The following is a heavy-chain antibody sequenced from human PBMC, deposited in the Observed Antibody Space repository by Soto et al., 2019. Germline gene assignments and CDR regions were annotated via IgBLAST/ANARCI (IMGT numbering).Heavy chain of an antibody. CDR3: ARASKWELSYFDY. CDR1: GGSVSSGSYY. J-gene: IGHJ4*02. Sequence: SETLSLTCTVSGGSVSSGSYYWSWIRQPPGKGLEWIGYIYYSGSTNYNPSLKSRVTISVDTSKNQFSLKLSSVTAADTAVYYCARASKWELSYFDYWGQGTLVTVSS. V-gene: IGHV4-61*01. D-gene: IGHD1-26*01. CDR2: IYYSGST.